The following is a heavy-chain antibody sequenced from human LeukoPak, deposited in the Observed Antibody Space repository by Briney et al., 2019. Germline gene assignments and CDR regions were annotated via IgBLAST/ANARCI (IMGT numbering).Heavy chain of an antibody. V-gene: IGHV1-2*02. CDR2: INPNSGGT. CDR1: GYTFTVYY. D-gene: IGHD3-22*01. Sequence: EASVRVSFKASGYTFTVYYMHWVRQAPGQGVERVGWINPNSGGTNYAQKFQGRVTITRDTSISTAYMELSRLRSDDTAVYYCARGHDYYDSRGGRDWFDPWGQGTLVTVSS. J-gene: IGHJ5*02. CDR3: ARGHDYYDSRGGRDWFDP.